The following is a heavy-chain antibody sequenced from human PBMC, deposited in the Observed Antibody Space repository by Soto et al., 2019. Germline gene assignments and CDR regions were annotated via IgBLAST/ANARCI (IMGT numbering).Heavy chain of an antibody. Sequence: LVESGGGVVQPGGSLRLSCAASAFTFRSYGMHWVRQAPGKGLEWVAVISYDGTNKYYADSVKGRFTISRDNSKNTLYLQMNSLTGEDTAVYYCIRSGNSHSFDYYYNMDVWGQGTTVTVSS. J-gene: IGHJ6*02. CDR2: ISYDGTNK. CDR1: AFTFRSYG. CDR3: IRSGNSHSFDYYYNMDV. D-gene: IGHD3-10*01. V-gene: IGHV3-30*03.